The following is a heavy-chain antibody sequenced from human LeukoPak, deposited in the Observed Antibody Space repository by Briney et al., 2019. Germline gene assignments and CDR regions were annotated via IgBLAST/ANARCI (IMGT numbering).Heavy chain of an antibody. CDR2: IYYSGST. V-gene: IGHV4-31*03. CDR1: GGSISSGGYS. CDR3: ARAQWVCCGYSYPDAFDI. J-gene: IGHJ3*02. Sequence: PSETLSLTCTVSGGSISSGGYSWSWIRQHPGKGLEWIGYIYYSGSTYYNPSLKSRVTISVDTSKNQFSLKLSSVTAADTAVYYCARAQWVCCGYSYPDAFDIWGQGTMVTVSS. D-gene: IGHD5-18*01.